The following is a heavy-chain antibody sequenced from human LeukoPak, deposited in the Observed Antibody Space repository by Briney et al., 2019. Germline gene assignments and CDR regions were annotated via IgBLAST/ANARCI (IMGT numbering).Heavy chain of an antibody. V-gene: IGHV4-59*12. J-gene: IGHJ4*02. D-gene: IGHD6-19*01. Sequence: SETLSLTCTVSGGSISSYYWSWIRQPPGKGLEWIGYIYYSGSTNYNPSLKSRVAMSVDTSKNQFPLELSSVTAADTAVYYCAGRAQTTGWSFDYWGQGALVTVSS. CDR3: AGRAQTTGWSFDY. CDR2: IYYSGST. CDR1: GGSISSYY.